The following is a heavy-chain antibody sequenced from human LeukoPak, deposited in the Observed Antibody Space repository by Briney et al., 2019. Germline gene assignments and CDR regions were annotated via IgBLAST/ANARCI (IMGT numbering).Heavy chain of an antibody. CDR2: ISYDGSNK. D-gene: IGHD2-15*01. V-gene: IGHV3-30*04. CDR1: GFIFSSYA. Sequence: GGSLRLSCAASGFIFSSYAVHWVRQAPGKGLEWVAVISYDGSNKYYADSVKGRFTISRDNSKNTLYLQMNSLRAEDTAVYYCAKDRGYCSGGSCVHFDYWGQGTLVTVST. J-gene: IGHJ4*02. CDR3: AKDRGYCSGGSCVHFDY.